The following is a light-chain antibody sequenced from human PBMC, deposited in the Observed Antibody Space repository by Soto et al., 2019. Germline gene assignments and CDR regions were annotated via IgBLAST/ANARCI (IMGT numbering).Light chain of an antibody. CDR1: QSVSSSY. J-gene: IGKJ3*01. V-gene: IGKV3-20*01. CDR3: LQYGSSFT. CDR2: GAS. Sequence: EIVLTQSPGTLSLSPGERATLSCRASQSVSSSYLAWYQQKPGQAPRLLIYGASSRATGTPDRFSGSGSGTDFTLTISRLEPEDFAVYYCLQYGSSFTFGPGTNVDIK.